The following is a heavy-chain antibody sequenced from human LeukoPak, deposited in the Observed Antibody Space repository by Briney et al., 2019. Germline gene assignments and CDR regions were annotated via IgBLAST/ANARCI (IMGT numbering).Heavy chain of an antibody. CDR3: ARDCSSTRCYMSGRAFDI. V-gene: IGHV4-59*01. J-gene: IGHJ3*02. CDR1: GGSISSYY. D-gene: IGHD2-2*02. CDR2: IYYSGST. Sequence: SETLSLTCTVSGGSISSYYWSWIRQPPGKGLEWNGYIYYSGSTNYNPSLKSRVTISVDTSKNQFSLKLSSVTAADTAVYYCARDCSSTRCYMSGRAFDIWGQRTMVTVSS.